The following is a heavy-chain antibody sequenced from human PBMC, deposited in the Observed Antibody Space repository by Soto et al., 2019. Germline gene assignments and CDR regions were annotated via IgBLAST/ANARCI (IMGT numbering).Heavy chain of an antibody. J-gene: IGHJ6*02. Sequence: PGGSLRLSCAASGFTFSSYGMHWVRQAPGKGLEWVAVISYDVSNKYYADSVKGRFTISRDNSKNTLYLQMNSLRAEDTAVYYCAKDRGYCSGGRCYYYVMDVSGPETRVTVSS. V-gene: IGHV3-30*18. D-gene: IGHD2-15*01. CDR3: AKDRGYCSGGRCYYYVMDV. CDR1: GFTFSSYG. CDR2: ISYDVSNK.